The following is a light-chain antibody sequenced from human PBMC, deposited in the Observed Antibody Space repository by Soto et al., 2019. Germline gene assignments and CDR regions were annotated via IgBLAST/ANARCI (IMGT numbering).Light chain of an antibody. CDR1: QSINAH. CDR2: GAS. Sequence: EVVMTQSPATLSVSPGERVTLSCRASQSINAHLAWYQQKPGQAPRLLIHGASTRATGIPARFSGSGFGTEFILTISSLQPVDFAFYYCQQYNTWLWTFGQGTKVEI. J-gene: IGKJ1*01. CDR3: QQYNTWLWT. V-gene: IGKV3-15*01.